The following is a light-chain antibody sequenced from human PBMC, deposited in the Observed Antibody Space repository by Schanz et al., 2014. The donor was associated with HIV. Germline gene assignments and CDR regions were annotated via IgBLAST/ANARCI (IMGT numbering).Light chain of an antibody. CDR2: KAS. Sequence: DIQMTQSPSTLSASVGDRVTLTCRASQSIGDSLAWFQQKPGKAPKLLIYKASILETGVPSRFSGSGSGTEFTLTINRLQPDDFATYYCQQYNSYSPVTFGPGTKVDIK. CDR3: QQYNSYSPVT. V-gene: IGKV1-5*03. J-gene: IGKJ3*01. CDR1: QSIGDS.